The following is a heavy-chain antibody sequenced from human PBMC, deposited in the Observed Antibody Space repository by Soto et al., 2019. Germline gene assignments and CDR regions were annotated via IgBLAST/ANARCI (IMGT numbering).Heavy chain of an antibody. V-gene: IGHV1-3*01. J-gene: IGHJ6*02. D-gene: IGHD2-2*01. CDR1: GYPFTTYS. Sequence: XAVKVSCKASGYPFTTYSMHWVRQAPGQRLEWMGWINGGNGNTKYSQKFQDRVTTTRDTSASTAYMELSSLRSENTAVYYCARDFRCSSNSCSWNYYYGLDVWGQRTTVTVSS. CDR3: ARDFRCSSNSCSWNYYYGLDV. CDR2: INGGNGNT.